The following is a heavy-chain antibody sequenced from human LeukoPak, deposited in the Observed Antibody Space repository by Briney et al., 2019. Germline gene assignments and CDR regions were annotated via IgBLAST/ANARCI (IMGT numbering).Heavy chain of an antibody. CDR3: AKDGGVNSDFWSGYQNPPYYFDY. D-gene: IGHD3-3*01. CDR1: GFTFSSYA. CDR2: LSGSGGST. J-gene: IGHJ4*02. Sequence: AGSLCLSCAGYGFTFSSYAMSWVRQAPGMGWEWVSALSGSGGSTYYAGSVKSRFTISRDNTKNTLYPQMNSLSVEDTAVYDCAKDGGVNSDFWSGYQNPPYYFDYWGQGTLVTVSS. V-gene: IGHV3-23*01.